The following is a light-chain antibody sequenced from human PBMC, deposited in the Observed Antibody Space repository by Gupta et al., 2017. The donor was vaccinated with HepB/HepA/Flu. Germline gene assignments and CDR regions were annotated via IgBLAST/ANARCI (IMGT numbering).Light chain of an antibody. CDR2: LGF. J-gene: IGKJ4*01. V-gene: IGKV2-28*01. CDR3: MQSLETPLT. Sequence: ISCSSSQSLGHSNGFHYLDWYLQTPGQSPQLLIYLGFIRASGVPNRFSGSGSGSDFTLTISTVEAEDVGIYFCMQSLETPLTFGGGTKVEI. CDR1: QSLGHSNGFHY.